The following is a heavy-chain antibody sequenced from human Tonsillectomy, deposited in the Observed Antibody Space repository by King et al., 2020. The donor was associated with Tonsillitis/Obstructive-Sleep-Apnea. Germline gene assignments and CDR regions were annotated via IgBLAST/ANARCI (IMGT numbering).Heavy chain of an antibody. D-gene: IGHD2-2*01. Sequence: VQLVESGGGLVQPGGSLRLSCAASGFTFRSYEMNWVRQAPGKGLEWVSYLSSSGSTIYYADSVKGRFTISRDNAKNSLYLQMNSLRAEDTAVYYCARVGFEYCISTSCSPLDYWGQGTLVTVSS. V-gene: IGHV3-48*03. J-gene: IGHJ4*02. CDR1: GFTFRSYE. CDR2: LSSSGSTI. CDR3: ARVGFEYCISTSCSPLDY.